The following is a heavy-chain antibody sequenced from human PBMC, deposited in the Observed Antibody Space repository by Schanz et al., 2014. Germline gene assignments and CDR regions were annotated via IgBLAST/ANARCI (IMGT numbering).Heavy chain of an antibody. CDR1: GFTFDDYA. CDR3: ARDMLRRYGALEI. CDR2: ISWNSGSI. V-gene: IGHV3-9*01. D-gene: IGHD1-1*01. J-gene: IGHJ3*02. Sequence: VQLVESGGALVQPGGSLRLSCAASGFTFDDYAMHWVRQAPGKGLEWVSGISWNSGSIGYADSVRGRFTISRDNAKNSLFLQMNSLRADDTAVYYCARDMLRRYGALEIWGRGTMVTVSS.